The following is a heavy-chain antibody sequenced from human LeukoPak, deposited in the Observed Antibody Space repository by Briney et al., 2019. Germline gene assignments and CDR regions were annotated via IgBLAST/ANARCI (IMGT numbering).Heavy chain of an antibody. V-gene: IGHV1-3*01. J-gene: IGHJ4*02. CDR3: ARDPVDCTNGVCYNYFDY. Sequence: ASVKVSCKASGYTFPTYAMHWVRQAPGQRLEWMGWINAGNGNTKYSQKFQGRVTITRDTSASTAYMELSSLRSEDTAVYYCARDPVDCTNGVCYNYFDYWGQGTQVTVSS. CDR1: GYTFPTYA. CDR2: INAGNGNT. D-gene: IGHD2-8*01.